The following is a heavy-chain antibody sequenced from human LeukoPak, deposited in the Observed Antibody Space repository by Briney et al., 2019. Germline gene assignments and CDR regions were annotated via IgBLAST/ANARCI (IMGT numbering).Heavy chain of an antibody. CDR2: IYYSGST. CDR3: ARVGVVVPAAIEY. D-gene: IGHD2-2*01. Sequence: SETLSLTCTVSGGSISSGGYYWSWIRQHPGKGLEWIGYIYYSGSTYYNPSLKSRVTISVDTSKNQFSLKLSSVTAADTAVYYCARVGVVVPAAIEYWGQGTLVTVSS. CDR1: GGSISSGGYY. V-gene: IGHV4-31*03. J-gene: IGHJ4*02.